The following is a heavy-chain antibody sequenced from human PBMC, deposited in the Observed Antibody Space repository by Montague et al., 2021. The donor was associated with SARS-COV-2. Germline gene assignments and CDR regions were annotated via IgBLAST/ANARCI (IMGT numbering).Heavy chain of an antibody. Sequence: SETLSLTCVVYGGSFSGYYWSWIRQPPGKGLEWIGEIKDNGFTSYNPSLKSRITISVDTSKNHFSLKLSSVTAADTAVYYCARGDIGATGRPFDSWGQGTMVTVSS. J-gene: IGHJ4*02. CDR2: IKDNGFT. D-gene: IGHD5-12*01. CDR1: GGSFSGYY. CDR3: ARGDIGATGRPFDS. V-gene: IGHV4-34*01.